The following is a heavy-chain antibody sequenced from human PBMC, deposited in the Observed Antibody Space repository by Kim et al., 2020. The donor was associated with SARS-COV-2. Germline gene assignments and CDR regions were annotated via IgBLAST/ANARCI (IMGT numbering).Heavy chain of an antibody. Sequence: ASVKVSCKVSGYTLTELSMHWVRQAPGKGLEWMGGFDPEDGETIYAQKFQGRVTMTEDTSTDTAYMELSSLRSEDTAVYYCATYLVPAAPFPTRQYYYYGMDVWGQGTTVTVSS. J-gene: IGHJ6*02. CDR2: FDPEDGET. V-gene: IGHV1-24*01. CDR1: GYTLTELS. D-gene: IGHD2-2*01. CDR3: ATYLVPAAPFPTRQYYYYGMDV.